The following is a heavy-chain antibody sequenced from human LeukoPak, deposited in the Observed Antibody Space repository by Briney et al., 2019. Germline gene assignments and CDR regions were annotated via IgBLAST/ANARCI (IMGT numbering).Heavy chain of an antibody. D-gene: IGHD6-13*01. Sequence: GGSLRLSCAASGFTFDDYGMSWVRQAPGKGLEWVGRIKSKIDGGATDYAAPVKGRFTISRDDSRNTLYLQMNSLKSEDTAVYYCTTDAGFDSRWYNYWGQGTLVTVSS. CDR3: TTDAGFDSRWYNY. CDR1: GFTFDDYG. V-gene: IGHV3-15*01. CDR2: IKSKIDGGAT. J-gene: IGHJ4*02.